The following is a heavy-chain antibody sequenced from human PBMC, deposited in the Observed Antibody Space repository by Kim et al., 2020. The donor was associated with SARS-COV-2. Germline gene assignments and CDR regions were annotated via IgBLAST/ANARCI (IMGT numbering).Heavy chain of an antibody. J-gene: IGHJ3*01. D-gene: IGHD3-22*01. CDR1: GGSISSSSYY. V-gene: IGHV4-39*01. CDR2: IYYSGCT. Sequence: SETLSLTCTVSGGSISSSSYYWGWIRQPPGKELEWIGSIYYSGCTYYNPSLKSRVTITVDTSKNQFSLKLSTVTAADTAADYCSRHASITMLVLAGAFD. CDR3: SRHASITMLVLAGAFD.